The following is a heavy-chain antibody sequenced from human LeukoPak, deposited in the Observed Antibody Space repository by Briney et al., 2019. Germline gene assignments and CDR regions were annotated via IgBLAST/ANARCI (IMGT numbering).Heavy chain of an antibody. D-gene: IGHD3-10*01. J-gene: IGHJ5*02. Sequence: PSETLSLTCTVSGGSISSGGYFWSWVRQHPGKGLEWIGYISHSGSTYYNPSLKSRVTISLDTSKDRFSLRLSSVPAADTAVYYCARDLWFGEYNWFDPWGQGSLVTVSS. CDR3: ARDLWFGEYNWFDP. V-gene: IGHV4-31*03. CDR2: ISHSGST. CDR1: GGSISSGGYF.